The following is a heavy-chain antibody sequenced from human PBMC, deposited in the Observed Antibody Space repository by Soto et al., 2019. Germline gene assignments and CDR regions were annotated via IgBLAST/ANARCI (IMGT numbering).Heavy chain of an antibody. J-gene: IGHJ1*01. V-gene: IGHV4-39*01. CDR3: AMDISSSSLRAEYFQF. Sequence: PSETLSLTCDVSGGPVGYTSFYWGWLRQSTGKGLEWIGSVHHSVTTYYNPSLKGRVTISMDTSKNQFSLRLTSVTAADTAVYYCAMDISSSSLRAEYFQFCGQGTQVTVSA. CDR2: VHHSVTT. D-gene: IGHD6-6*01. CDR1: GGPVGYTSFY.